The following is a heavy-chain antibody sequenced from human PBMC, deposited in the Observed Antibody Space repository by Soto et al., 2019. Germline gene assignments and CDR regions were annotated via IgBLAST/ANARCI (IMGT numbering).Heavy chain of an antibody. CDR1: GFTFSSDV. CDR3: AKDMVYNYYFYGMDV. J-gene: IGHJ6*02. V-gene: IGHV3-23*01. Sequence: PGGVPRLSCAASGFTFSSDVMSLVRQAAGKGLEWVSAIRGSGDSTYYADSVKGRFTISRDNSKNTLYLQMNSLGADDTAVYYCAKDMVYNYYFYGMDVWGQGTTVTVSS. D-gene: IGHD2-8*01. CDR2: IRGSGDST.